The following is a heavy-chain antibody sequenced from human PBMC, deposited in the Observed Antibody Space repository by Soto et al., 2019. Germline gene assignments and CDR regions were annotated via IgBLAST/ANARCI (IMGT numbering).Heavy chain of an antibody. CDR1: GFSFSSYW. CDR2: INSDGSSA. CDR3: AKGVPAAPRYFQH. D-gene: IGHD2-2*01. J-gene: IGHJ1*01. V-gene: IGHV3-74*01. Sequence: VQLVESGGGLVQPGGSLRLSCAASGFSFSSYWMHWVRHAPGKGLVWVSRINSDGSSATYADSVKGRFTISRDNAKNTLYLQMNSLTPEDTDVYYCAKGVPAAPRYFQHWGQGTLVTVSS.